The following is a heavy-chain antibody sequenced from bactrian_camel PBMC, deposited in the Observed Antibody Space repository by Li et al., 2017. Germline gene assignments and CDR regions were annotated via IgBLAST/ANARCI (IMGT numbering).Heavy chain of an antibody. D-gene: IGHD1*01. V-gene: IGHV3-2*01. Sequence: HVQLVESGGELVQPGGSLRLSCAASGFTFGDNYMSWVRQAPGKGPEWVSSLYRDEKTTYYTDSVKGRFTISKDSAKNTLFLQMNNLKPDDTGMYYCAAESTGPLWLGYFGNCGVGYWGQGTQVTVS. CDR3: AAESTGPLWLGYFGNCGVGY. CDR1: GFTFGDNY. J-gene: IGHJ6*01. CDR2: LYRDEKTT.